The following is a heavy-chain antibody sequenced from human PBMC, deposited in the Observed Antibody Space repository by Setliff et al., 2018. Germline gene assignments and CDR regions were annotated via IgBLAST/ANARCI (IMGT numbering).Heavy chain of an antibody. V-gene: IGHV7-4-1*02. CDR1: GYTFTSYG. CDR2: INTNTGKS. D-gene: IGHD3-10*01. J-gene: IGHJ6*03. Sequence: ASVKVSCKASGYTFTSYGMNWVRQAPGQGLEWMGWINTNTGKSRYAQGFTGRFVFSLDTSVSTAYLQISSLKSEDTAVYYCARGSRFGTIVYKGDYYMDVWGKGTTVTVSS. CDR3: ARGSRFGTIVYKGDYYMDV.